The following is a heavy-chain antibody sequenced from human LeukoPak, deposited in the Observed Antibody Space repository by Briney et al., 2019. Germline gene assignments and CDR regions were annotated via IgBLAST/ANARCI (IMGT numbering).Heavy chain of an antibody. V-gene: IGHV1-2*02. CDR1: GYTLTGYY. CDR2: INPNTGGT. Sequence: AASVKVSCKASGYTLTGYYMHWVRRAPGQGLEWMGWINPNTGGTDYTQKFQGRVTMTRDTSISTAYMELSSLRSDDAAVYYCAVKMGYCSSSRCLTGFDYWGQGTLVTVSS. D-gene: IGHD2-2*01. CDR3: AVKMGYCSSSRCLTGFDY. J-gene: IGHJ4*02.